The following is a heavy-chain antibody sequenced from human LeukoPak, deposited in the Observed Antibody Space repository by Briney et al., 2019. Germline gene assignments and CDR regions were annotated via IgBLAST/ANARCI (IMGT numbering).Heavy chain of an antibody. V-gene: IGHV3-53*01. Sequence: GGSLRLSCAASGFTVSSNYMGWVRQAPGKGLEWVSVIYSGGSTYYADSVKGRFTISRDNSKNTLYLQMNSLRAEDTAVFYCARVEAVATIGYYFNYRGQGTLVTVSS. CDR3: ARVEAVATIGYYFNY. D-gene: IGHD5-24*01. CDR1: GFTVSSNY. CDR2: IYSGGST. J-gene: IGHJ4*02.